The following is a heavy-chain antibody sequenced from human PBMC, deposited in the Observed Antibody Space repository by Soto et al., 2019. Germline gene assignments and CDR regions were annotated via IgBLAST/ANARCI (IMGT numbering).Heavy chain of an antibody. V-gene: IGHV4-31*03. Sequence: SETLSLTCTVSGGSISSGGYYWSWIRQHPGKGLEWIGYIYYSGSTYYNPSLKSRVTISVDTSKNQFSLKLSSVTAADTAVYYCARGYDSSGYYFDYWGQGTLVTVYS. D-gene: IGHD3-22*01. CDR3: ARGYDSSGYYFDY. CDR2: IYYSGST. CDR1: GGSISSGGYY. J-gene: IGHJ4*02.